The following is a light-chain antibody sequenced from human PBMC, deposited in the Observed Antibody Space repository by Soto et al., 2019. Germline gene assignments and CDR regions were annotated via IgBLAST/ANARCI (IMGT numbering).Light chain of an antibody. CDR2: EVS. V-gene: IGLV2-14*01. J-gene: IGLJ2*01. CDR3: SSYTSTNTVV. CDR1: SSDVGGYNF. Sequence: QSALTQPASVSGSPGQSITISCTGTSSDVGGYNFVSWYQQHPGKAPKLIIYEVSSRPSGVSNRFSGSKSANTASLTISGLQAEDEADYYCSSYTSTNTVVFGGGTKLTVL.